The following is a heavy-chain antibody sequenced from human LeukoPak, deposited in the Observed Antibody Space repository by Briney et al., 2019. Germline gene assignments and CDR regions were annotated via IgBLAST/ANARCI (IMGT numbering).Heavy chain of an antibody. V-gene: IGHV6-1*01. CDR3: AREVSSGWYYYYGMDV. CDR2: TYYSSKWYD. J-gene: IGHJ6*02. D-gene: IGHD6-19*01. CDR1: GDSVSSNSAA. Sequence: SQTLSLTCAISGDSVSSNSAAWNWIRQSPSRGLEWLGRTYYSSKWYDDYAVSVKSRITINPDTSKNQFSLQLNSVTPEDTAVYYYAREVSSGWYYYYGMDVWGQVTTVTVSS.